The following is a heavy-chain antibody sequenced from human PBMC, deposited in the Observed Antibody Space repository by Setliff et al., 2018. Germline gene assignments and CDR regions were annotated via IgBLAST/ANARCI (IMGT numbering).Heavy chain of an antibody. J-gene: IGHJ3*02. V-gene: IGHV4-31*03. CDR1: GGSISSGGYY. D-gene: IGHD4-17*01. CDR3: ARDPLTTNRRRAFDI. CDR2: IYYSGST. Sequence: SETLSLTCTVSGGSISSGGYYWSWVRQHPGKGLEWIGYIYYSGSTYYNPSLKSRVTISVDTSKNQFSLKLSSVTAADTAVYYCARDPLTTNRRRAFDIWGQGTMVTVSS.